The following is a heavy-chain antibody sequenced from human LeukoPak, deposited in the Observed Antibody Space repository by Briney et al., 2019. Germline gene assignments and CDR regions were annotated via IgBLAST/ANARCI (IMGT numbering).Heavy chain of an antibody. D-gene: IGHD4-17*01. CDR1: GLTFSSYA. V-gene: IGHV3-23*01. CDR2: IRGSGGGT. Sequence: GGSLRLSCAVSGLTFSSYAMTWVRQAPGRGLEWVSSIRGSGGGTDYADSVRGRFTISRDNSKNTLYLQMNSLRAEDTAIYYCSRDPNGDYVGAFDFQRWGQGTLVTVS. CDR3: SRDPNGDYVGAFDFQR. J-gene: IGHJ1*01.